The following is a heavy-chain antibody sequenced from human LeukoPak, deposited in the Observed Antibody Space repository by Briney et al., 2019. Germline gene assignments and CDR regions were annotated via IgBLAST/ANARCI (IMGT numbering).Heavy chain of an antibody. CDR2: ISSSSNTI. V-gene: IGHV3-48*01. CDR3: AKGRGFRVWDPWDN. CDR1: GFTFSNYS. D-gene: IGHD3-16*01. J-gene: IGHJ4*02. Sequence: PGGSLRLSCAASGFTFSNYSMNWVRQAPGKGLEWVSYISSSSNTIYYADSVKGRFTISRDNAQNSLYLQMNSLRVEDTAVYYCAKGRGFRVWDPWDNWGQGTLITVSS.